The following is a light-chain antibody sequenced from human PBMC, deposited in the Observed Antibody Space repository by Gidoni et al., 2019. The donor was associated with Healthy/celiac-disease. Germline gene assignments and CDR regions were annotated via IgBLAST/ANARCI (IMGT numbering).Light chain of an antibody. CDR3: QQSYSTPRGFT. V-gene: IGKV1-39*01. J-gene: IGKJ3*01. CDR1: QSISSY. CDR2: AAS. Sequence: DIQMTHSPSSLSASVGDRVTITCRASQSISSYLNWYQQKPGKAPKLLIYAASSLQSGVPSRFSGSGSGKDFTLTISSLQPEDFATYYCQQSYSTPRGFTFGPGTKVEIK.